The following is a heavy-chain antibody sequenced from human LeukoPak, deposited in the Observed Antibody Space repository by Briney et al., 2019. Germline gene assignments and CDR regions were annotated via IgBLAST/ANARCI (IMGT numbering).Heavy chain of an antibody. D-gene: IGHD3-10*01. CDR3: ATGEMWFGSTKGTHFDY. Sequence: ASVKVSCKVSGYTLTELSMHWVRQAPGKGLEWMGGFDPEDGETIYAQKFQGRVTMTEDTSTDAAYMELSSLRSEDTAVYYCATGEMWFGSTKGTHFDYWGQGTLVTVS. CDR1: GYTLTELS. J-gene: IGHJ4*02. CDR2: FDPEDGET. V-gene: IGHV1-24*01.